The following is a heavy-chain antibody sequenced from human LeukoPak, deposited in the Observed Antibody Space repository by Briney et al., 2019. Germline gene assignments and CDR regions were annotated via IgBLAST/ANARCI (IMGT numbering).Heavy chain of an antibody. CDR1: GGSISSGGYS. V-gene: IGHV4-30-2*01. J-gene: IGHJ5*02. CDR2: IYHSGST. Sequence: SQTLSLTCAVSGGSISSGGYSWSWIRQPPGKGLEWIGYIYHSGSTYYNPSLKSRVTISVDRSKNQFSLKLSPVTAADTAVYYCARSNQGLPNWFDPWGQGTLVTVSS. CDR3: ARSNQGLPNWFDP.